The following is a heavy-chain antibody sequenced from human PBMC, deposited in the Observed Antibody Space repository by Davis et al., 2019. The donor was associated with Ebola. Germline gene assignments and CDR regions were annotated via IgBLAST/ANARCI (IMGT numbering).Heavy chain of an antibody. Sequence: GESLKISCTASGITFGDYAMSWVRQAPGKGLEWVGFIRSKAYGGTTEYAASVKGRFTISRDESKSIAYLQMNSLKTEDTAVYYCTRDPSSRRIFDYWGQGTLVTVSS. CDR2: IRSKAYGGTT. CDR1: GITFGDYA. CDR3: TRDPSSRRIFDY. J-gene: IGHJ4*02. V-gene: IGHV3-49*04.